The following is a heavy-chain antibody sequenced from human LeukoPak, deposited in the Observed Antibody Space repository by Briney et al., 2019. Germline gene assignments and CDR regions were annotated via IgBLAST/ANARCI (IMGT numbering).Heavy chain of an antibody. Sequence: SETLSLTCAVYGGSFSGYYWSWIRQPPGKWLEWIGEINHSGSTNYNPSLKSRVTISVDTSKNQFSLKLSSVTAADTAVYYCARVGALRFLEWLDPALVYWGQGTLVTVSS. CDR1: GGSFSGYY. V-gene: IGHV4-34*01. CDR3: ARVGALRFLEWLDPALVY. J-gene: IGHJ4*02. CDR2: INHSGST. D-gene: IGHD3-3*01.